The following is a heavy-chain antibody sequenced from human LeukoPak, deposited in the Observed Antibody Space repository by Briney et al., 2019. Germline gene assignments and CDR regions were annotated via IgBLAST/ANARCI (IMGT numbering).Heavy chain of an antibody. V-gene: IGHV1-2*02. J-gene: IGHJ4*02. CDR1: GYTFTGYY. CDR3: ARVPPRRAAHGTVFDY. Sequence: ASVKVSCKASGYTFTGYYMHWVRQAPGQGLEWMGWISPNSGGTNYAQKFQGRVTMTRDTSISTACMELSRLRSDDTAVYYCARVPPRRAAHGTVFDYWGQGTLVTVSS. D-gene: IGHD6-13*01. CDR2: ISPNSGGT.